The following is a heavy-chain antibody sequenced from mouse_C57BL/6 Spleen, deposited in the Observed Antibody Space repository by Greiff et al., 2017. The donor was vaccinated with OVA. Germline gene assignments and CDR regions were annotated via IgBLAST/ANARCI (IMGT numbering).Heavy chain of an antibody. Sequence: VQLHQSGPELVKPGASVKISCKASGYAFSSSWMNWVKQRPGKGLEWIGRIYPGDGDTNYNGKFKGNATLTADKSSSTAYMQLSSLTSEDSAVYFCARDDYGSSRYYYAMDYWGQGTSVTVSS. V-gene: IGHV1-82*01. CDR1: GYAFSSSW. J-gene: IGHJ4*01. CDR2: IYPGDGDT. D-gene: IGHD1-1*01. CDR3: ARDDYGSSRYYYAMDY.